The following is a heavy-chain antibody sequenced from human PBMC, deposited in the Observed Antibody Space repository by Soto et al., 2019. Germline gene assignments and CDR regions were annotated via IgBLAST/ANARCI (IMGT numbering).Heavy chain of an antibody. CDR2: ISGHNGNT. CDR1: GYSFTSYG. D-gene: IGHD3-22*01. V-gene: IGHV1-18*04. CDR3: ARHRFNYYDDTVYYYFDY. Sequence: QVQLVQSGAEVKKLGASVKVSCKASGYSFTSYGISWVRQAPGQGPEWMGWISGHNGNTNHPQSLQGRVTMTTDTSRNTAYMELRSLRSDDTAVYYCARHRFNYYDDTVYYYFDYWGQGTLVTVSS. J-gene: IGHJ4*02.